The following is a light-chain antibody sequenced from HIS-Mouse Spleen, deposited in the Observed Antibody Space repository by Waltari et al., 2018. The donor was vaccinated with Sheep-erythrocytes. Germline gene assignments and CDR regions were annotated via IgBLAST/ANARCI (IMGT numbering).Light chain of an antibody. CDR2: DVS. J-gene: IGLJ1*01. CDR1: SSAVGRYNY. Sequence: QSALTQPRSVSGSPGPSVTISCTGTSSAVGRYNYVTWYPQHPGKAPKLMIYDVSKRPSGVPDRFSGSKSGNTASLTISGLQAEDEADYYCCSYAGSYNHVFATGTKVTVL. V-gene: IGLV2-11*01. CDR3: CSYAGSYNHV.